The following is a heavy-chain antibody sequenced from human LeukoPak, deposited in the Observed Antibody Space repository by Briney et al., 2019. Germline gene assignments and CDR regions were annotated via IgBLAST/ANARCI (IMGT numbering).Heavy chain of an antibody. Sequence: GGSLRLSCAASGFTFSSYAMSWVRQAPGKGLEWVSGISGSGAGTYYADSVKGRFTISRDNSKNTLYLQMNSLRAEDTAVYYCAKCRYSSSWYSATNWFDPWGQGTLVTVSS. V-gene: IGHV3-23*01. D-gene: IGHD6-13*01. CDR2: ISGSGAGT. CDR3: AKCRYSSSWYSATNWFDP. J-gene: IGHJ5*02. CDR1: GFTFSSYA.